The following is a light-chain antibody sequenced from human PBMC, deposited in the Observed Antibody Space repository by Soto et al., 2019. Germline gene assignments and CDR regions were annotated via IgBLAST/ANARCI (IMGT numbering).Light chain of an antibody. V-gene: IGKV3-11*01. CDR1: QSVNSY. CDR2: DAS. J-gene: IGKJ3*01. Sequence: EIVFTQSPATLSLSPGERATLSCRASQSVNSYLAWYQQKSGQAPRLLIYDASNRAAGIPVRFSGSGSGTDFTLTISSXEPEDFAVYYCQQRSIWPLSFGPGTKVDIK. CDR3: QQRSIWPLS.